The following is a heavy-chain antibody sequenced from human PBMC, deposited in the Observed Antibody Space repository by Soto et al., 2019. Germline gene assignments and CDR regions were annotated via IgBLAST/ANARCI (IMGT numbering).Heavy chain of an antibody. D-gene: IGHD3-10*01. J-gene: IGHJ6*02. Sequence: QVQLVESGGGVVQPGRSLRLSCASSGFSFSTHGMQWVRQAPGKGREWVAIISYDGFIKYSADDVKGRFTISRDNSKNTLFLQMDSLRAEDSAVYYCAKDLKASGGHSGTLNYYYGMDVWGQGTTVIVSS. CDR2: ISYDGFIK. V-gene: IGHV3-30*18. CDR1: GFSFSTHG. CDR3: AKDLKASGGHSGTLNYYYGMDV.